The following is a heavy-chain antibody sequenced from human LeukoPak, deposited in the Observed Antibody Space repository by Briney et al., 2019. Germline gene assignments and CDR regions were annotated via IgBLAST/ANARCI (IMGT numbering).Heavy chain of an antibody. Sequence: GGSLRLSCAASGFTFDDYGMSWVRQAPGKGLEWVSGISGSGGSINYADSVKGWFTISRDNSKITLYLQMNSLRAEDTALYYCAKGQGYTSSWYFDSWGQGTLVTVSS. V-gene: IGHV3-23*01. D-gene: IGHD6-13*01. J-gene: IGHJ4*02. CDR3: AKGQGYTSSWYFDS. CDR1: GFTFDDYG. CDR2: ISGSGGSI.